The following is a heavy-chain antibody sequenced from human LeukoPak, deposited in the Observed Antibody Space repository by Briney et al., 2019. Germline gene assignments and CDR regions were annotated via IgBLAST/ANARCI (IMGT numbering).Heavy chain of an antibody. Sequence: GESLKISCQGSGYSFSKYWIGWVRQMPGKGLEWMGIIYPDDSDTRLSPSFQGQVTFSADKSINTAFLHWSSLKASDTAIYFCARHVAPYCSDGNCYSSAFDLWGQGTKVTVSS. CDR2: IYPDDSDT. CDR1: GYSFSKYW. CDR3: ARHVAPYCSDGNCYSSAFDL. J-gene: IGHJ3*01. D-gene: IGHD2-15*01. V-gene: IGHV5-51*01.